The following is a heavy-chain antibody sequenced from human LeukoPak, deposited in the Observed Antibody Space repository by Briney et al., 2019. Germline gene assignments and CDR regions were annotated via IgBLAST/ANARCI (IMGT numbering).Heavy chain of an antibody. CDR1: GFRFSSYW. V-gene: IGHV3-7*01. Sequence: GGSLRLSCAASGFRFSSYWMSWVRQAPGKGLEWVATIKQDGNERYYVDSVKGRFTISRDNAKNSRYLQMNSLRAEDMAMYYCARFPGSGSNWTPLDLWGQGTLVTVSS. J-gene: IGHJ5*02. CDR2: IKQDGNER. CDR3: ARFPGSGSNWTPLDL. D-gene: IGHD1-26*01.